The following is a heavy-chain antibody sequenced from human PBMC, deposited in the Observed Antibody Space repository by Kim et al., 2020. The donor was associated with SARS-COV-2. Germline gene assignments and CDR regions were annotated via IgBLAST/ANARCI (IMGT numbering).Heavy chain of an antibody. CDR3: ARVTAAAGTNHFDY. CDR1: GFTFSSYA. CDR2: ISYDGSNK. J-gene: IGHJ4*02. Sequence: GGSLRLSCAASGFTFSSYAMHWVRQAPGKGLEWVAVISYDGSNKYYADSVKGRFTISRDNSKNTLYLQMNSLRAEDTAVYYCARVTAAAGTNHFDYWGQGTLVTVSS. D-gene: IGHD6-13*01. V-gene: IGHV3-30-3*01.